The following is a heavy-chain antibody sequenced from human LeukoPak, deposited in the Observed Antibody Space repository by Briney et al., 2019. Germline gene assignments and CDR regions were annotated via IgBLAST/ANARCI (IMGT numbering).Heavy chain of an antibody. J-gene: IGHJ4*02. Sequence: PGRSLRLSCAASGFTFSTYGMHWVRQAPGKGLEWVTVIWYDGSNKFYADSVKGRFTISRDNSNNTLFLQMNSLRAEDTAVYYCARTVRGYSYGDFDYWGQGTLVTVSS. D-gene: IGHD5-18*01. CDR2: IWYDGSNK. V-gene: IGHV3-33*01. CDR3: ARTVRGYSYGDFDY. CDR1: GFTFSTYG.